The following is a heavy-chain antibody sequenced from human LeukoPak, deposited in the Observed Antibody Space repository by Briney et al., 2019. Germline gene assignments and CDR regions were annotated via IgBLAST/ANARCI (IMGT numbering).Heavy chain of an antibody. D-gene: IGHD3-3*01. CDR2: IKSKTDGGTT. V-gene: IGHV3-15*01. Sequence: PGGSLRLSCAASGFTFSNAWMSWVRQAPGKGRGWVGRIKSKTDGGTTDYAAPVKGRFTISRDDSKNTLYLQMKSLKTEDTAVYYCTTESRLRFLEWLLSGGSFDYWGQGTLVTVSS. CDR3: TTESRLRFLEWLLSGGSFDY. J-gene: IGHJ4*02. CDR1: GFTFSNAW.